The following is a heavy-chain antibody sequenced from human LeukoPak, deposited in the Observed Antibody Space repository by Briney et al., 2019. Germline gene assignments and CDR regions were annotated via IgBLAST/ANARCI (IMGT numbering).Heavy chain of an antibody. CDR3: ARQGVGAAEFDY. J-gene: IGHJ4*02. V-gene: IGHV4-59*01. Sequence: SETLSLTCTVSGGSISNYYWSWIRQPPGKGLEWIGYIYYSGNTNYNPSLKSRVIISVDTSKNQFSLKLSSVTAAASAMYYCARQGVGAAEFDYWGQGSLVTVSS. CDR1: GGSISNYY. D-gene: IGHD2-15*01. CDR2: IYYSGNT.